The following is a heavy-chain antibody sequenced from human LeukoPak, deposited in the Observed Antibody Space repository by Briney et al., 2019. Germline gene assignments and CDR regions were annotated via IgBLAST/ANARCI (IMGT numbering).Heavy chain of an antibody. CDR1: GFTFSSYA. J-gene: IGHJ6*02. V-gene: IGHV3-23*01. CDR2: ISGSGDST. CDR3: AKAHPRQWLRVCYYYGMDV. D-gene: IGHD6-19*01. Sequence: GGSLRLSCAASGFTFSSYAMSWVRQAPGKGLEWVSGISGSGDSTYHADSVKGRFTISRDNSKNKNTLYLQMNSLRAEDTAVYYCAKAHPRQWLRVCYYYGMDVWGQGTTVTVSS.